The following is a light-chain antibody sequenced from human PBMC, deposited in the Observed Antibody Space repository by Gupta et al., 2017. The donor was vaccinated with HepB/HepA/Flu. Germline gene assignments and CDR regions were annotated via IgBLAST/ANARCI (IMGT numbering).Light chain of an antibody. V-gene: IGKV1-9*01. Sequence: DIQLTQSPSFLSASVGDRVTITCRASQGISSYLAWYQQKPGKAPKLLIYAASTWQSGVPSRFSGSGYGTEFTLTISSRQPEDFAAYYFQQLNSYPPLTFGGGTKVEIK. CDR3: QQLNSYPPLT. J-gene: IGKJ4*01. CDR1: QGISSY. CDR2: AAS.